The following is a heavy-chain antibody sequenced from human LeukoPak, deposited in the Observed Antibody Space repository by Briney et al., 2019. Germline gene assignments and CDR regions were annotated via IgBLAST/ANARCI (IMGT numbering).Heavy chain of an antibody. CDR1: GYTFTGYY. V-gene: IGHV1-2*02. CDR2: INPNSGGT. CDR3: ARDSGGQTHPDDY. J-gene: IGHJ4*02. D-gene: IGHD1-14*01. Sequence: ASVKVSCKVSGYTFTGYYMHWVRQAPGQGLEWMGWINPNSGGTNYAQKFQGRVTMTRDTSISTAYMELSRLRSDDTAVYYCARDSGGQTHPDDYWGQGTLVTVSS.